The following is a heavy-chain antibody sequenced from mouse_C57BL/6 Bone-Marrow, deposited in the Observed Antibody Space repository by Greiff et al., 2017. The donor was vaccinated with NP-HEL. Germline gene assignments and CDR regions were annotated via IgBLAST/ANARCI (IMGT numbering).Heavy chain of an antibody. J-gene: IGHJ2*01. D-gene: IGHD2-5*01. CDR1: GYTFTSYT. CDR3: AIPPYSNYYFDY. V-gene: IGHV1-4*01. Sequence: VQLQQSGAELARPGASVKMSCKASGYTFTSYTMHWVKQRPGQGLEWIGYINPSSGYTKYNQKFKDKATLTADKSSSTGYMQLSSLTSEDSAVYYCAIPPYSNYYFDYWGQGTTLTVSS. CDR2: INPSSGYT.